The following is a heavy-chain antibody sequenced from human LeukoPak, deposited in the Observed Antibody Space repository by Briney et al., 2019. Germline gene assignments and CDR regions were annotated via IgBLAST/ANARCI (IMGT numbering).Heavy chain of an antibody. Sequence: GGSLRLSCAASRFTFSSYAMSWVRQAPGKGLEWVSAISGSGGTTYNADSVKGRFTISRDNSKNTLYLQLNGLRAEDTAVYYCAKGAGNFDWSYHDYWGQGTLVTVSS. CDR1: RFTFSSYA. V-gene: IGHV3-23*01. D-gene: IGHD3-9*01. CDR3: AKGAGNFDWSYHDY. CDR2: ISGSGGTT. J-gene: IGHJ4*02.